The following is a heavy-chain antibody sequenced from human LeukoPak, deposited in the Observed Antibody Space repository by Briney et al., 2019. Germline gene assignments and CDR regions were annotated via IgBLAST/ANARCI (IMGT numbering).Heavy chain of an antibody. CDR1: GGTFSSYA. CDR3: ARDPRDSSSWYWGCAFDI. D-gene: IGHD6-13*01. J-gene: IGHJ3*02. CDR2: IIPILGIA. Sequence: SVRVSCKASGGTFSSYAISWVRQAPGQGLEWMGRIIPILGIANYAQKFQGRVTITADKSTSTAYMELSSLRSEDTAVYYCARDPRDSSSWYWGCAFDIWGQGTMVTVSS. V-gene: IGHV1-69*04.